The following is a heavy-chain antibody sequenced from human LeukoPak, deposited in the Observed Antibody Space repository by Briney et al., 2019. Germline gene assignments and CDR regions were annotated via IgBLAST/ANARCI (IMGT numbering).Heavy chain of an antibody. V-gene: IGHV4-34*01. CDR3: ARVGAYYDFWSGSKRWFDP. Sequence: SETLSLTCAVYGGSFSGYYWSWIRQPPGKGLEWIGEINHSGSTNYNPSLKSRVTISVDTSKNQFSLKLSSVTAADTAAYYCARVGAYYDFWSGSKRWFDPWDQGTLVTVSS. J-gene: IGHJ5*02. CDR2: INHSGST. CDR1: GGSFSGYY. D-gene: IGHD3-3*01.